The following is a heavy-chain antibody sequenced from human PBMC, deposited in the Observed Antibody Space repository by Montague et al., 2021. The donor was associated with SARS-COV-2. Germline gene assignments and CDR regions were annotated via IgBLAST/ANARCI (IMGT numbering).Heavy chain of an antibody. D-gene: IGHD3-10*01. V-gene: IGHV4-34*01. J-gene: IGHJ4*02. CDR2: INHAGGT. Sequence: SETLSLTFAVYGGPLRGHFWSWIRQSPGKGLEWIGEINHAGGTTYIPSLFSRVTILLDASKNQFSLKMTSVTAADTALYFCARGAGRGYYGSGTFDYWGQGTLVTVSS. CDR1: GGPLRGHF. CDR3: ARGAGRGYYGSGTFDY.